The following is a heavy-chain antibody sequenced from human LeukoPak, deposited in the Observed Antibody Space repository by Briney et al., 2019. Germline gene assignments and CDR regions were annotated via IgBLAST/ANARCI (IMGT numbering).Heavy chain of an antibody. CDR2: INHSGST. CDR3: ARSPHLLQRAFDI. Sequence: SETLSPTCAVYGGSFSGYCWSWIRQPPGKGLEWIGEINHSGSTNYNPSLKSRVTISVDTSKNQFSLKLSSVTAADTAVYYCARSPHLLQRAFDIWGQGTMVTVSS. V-gene: IGHV4-34*01. J-gene: IGHJ3*02. D-gene: IGHD2/OR15-2a*01. CDR1: GGSFSGYC.